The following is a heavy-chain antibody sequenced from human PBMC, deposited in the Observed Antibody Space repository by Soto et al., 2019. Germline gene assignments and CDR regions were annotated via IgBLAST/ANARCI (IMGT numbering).Heavy chain of an antibody. CDR2: IYYSGST. CDR3: ARTRYCSGGSCYALGDY. J-gene: IGHJ4*02. V-gene: IGHV4-31*03. CDR1: GGSISSGGYY. D-gene: IGHD2-15*01. Sequence: QVQLQESGPGLVKPSQTLSLTCTVSGGSISSGGYYWSWIRQHPGKGLEWIGYIYYSGSTYYNPSLKSRVTISVDTSKNQFSLKLSSVTAADTAVYYCARTRYCSGGSCYALGDYWGQGTLVTVSS.